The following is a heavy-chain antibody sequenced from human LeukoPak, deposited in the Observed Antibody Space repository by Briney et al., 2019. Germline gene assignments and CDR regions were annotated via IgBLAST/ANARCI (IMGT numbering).Heavy chain of an antibody. D-gene: IGHD3-22*01. CDR2: INHSGST. J-gene: IGHJ4*02. Sequence: SETLSLTCAVYGGSFSGYYWSWIRQPPGKGLEWIGEINHSGSTNYNPSLKSRVTISVDTSKNQFSLKLSSVTAADTAVYYCAKGDYYDSSGYAGPGTSSECWGQGTLVTVSS. V-gene: IGHV4-34*01. CDR1: GGSFSGYY. CDR3: AKGDYYDSSGYAGPGTSSEC.